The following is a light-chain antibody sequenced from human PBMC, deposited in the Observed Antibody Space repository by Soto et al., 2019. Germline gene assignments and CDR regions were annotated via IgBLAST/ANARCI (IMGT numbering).Light chain of an antibody. CDR3: QQYNSYSQT. CDR2: KAS. J-gene: IGKJ1*01. V-gene: IGKV1-5*03. Sequence: IQMTQSTSTLSASVGDRVTITCQASQTISNWLAWYQQKPGKAPKLLIYKASTLESGVPSRFSGSGSGTEFTLTISSLQPEDFATYYCQQYNSYSQTFGQGTKVDI. CDR1: QTISNW.